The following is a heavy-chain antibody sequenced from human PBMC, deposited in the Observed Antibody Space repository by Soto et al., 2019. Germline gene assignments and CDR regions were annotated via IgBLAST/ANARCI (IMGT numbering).Heavy chain of an antibody. D-gene: IGHD6-19*01. V-gene: IGHV4-39*02. CDR2: VYYSGSS. J-gene: IGHJ4*02. Sequence: PSETLSLPCAVSGGSIDNSTYYWGWIRQPPGKGLEWIGSVYYSGSSYYSPSLKSRVTMSVDSSKNHFSLILDSVTAADTAVYYCVSINACGWYYFDYWGQGILVTVSS. CDR3: VSINACGWYYFDY. CDR1: GGSIDNSTYY.